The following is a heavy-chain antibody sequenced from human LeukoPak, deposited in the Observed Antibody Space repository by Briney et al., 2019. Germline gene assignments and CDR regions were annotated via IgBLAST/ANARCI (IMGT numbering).Heavy chain of an antibody. Sequence: GGSLRLSCAASGFTFSAYSMNWVRPAPGKGLEWVSIISGSGDRTYYADSVKGRFTISRDNSKNTMYLQMNSLRVEDTAVYYCAKDSGFDAFDIWGQGTMVTVSS. V-gene: IGHV3-23*01. CDR3: AKDSGFDAFDI. CDR2: ISGSGDRT. J-gene: IGHJ3*02. D-gene: IGHD6-25*01. CDR1: GFTFSAYS.